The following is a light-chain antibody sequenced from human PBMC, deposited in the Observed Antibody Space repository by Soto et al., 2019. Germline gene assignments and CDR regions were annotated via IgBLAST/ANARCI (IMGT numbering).Light chain of an antibody. CDR3: QESYSSLL. J-gene: IGKJ2*01. Sequence: DIQMTQSPSSLSASVGDRVTITCRASHSISSYLNWYQHKPGKAPILLIYAASTLQSGVPSRFSGSGSGTDFTLTITSLQPEDFATYYCQESYSSLLFGQGTKLEI. CDR1: HSISSY. V-gene: IGKV1-39*01. CDR2: AAS.